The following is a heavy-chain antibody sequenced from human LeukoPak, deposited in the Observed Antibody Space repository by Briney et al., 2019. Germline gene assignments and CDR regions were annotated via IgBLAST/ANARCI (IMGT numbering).Heavy chain of an antibody. Sequence: SETLSLTCAVYGGSFSGYYWSWIRQPPGKGLEWIGEINHSGSTDYNPSLKSRVTISVDTSKNQFSLKLSSVTAADTAVYYCARSGNYYDSSGYYTPFDYWGQGTLVTVSS. CDR1: GGSFSGYY. CDR2: INHSGST. J-gene: IGHJ4*02. V-gene: IGHV4-34*01. D-gene: IGHD3-22*01. CDR3: ARSGNYYDSSGYYTPFDY.